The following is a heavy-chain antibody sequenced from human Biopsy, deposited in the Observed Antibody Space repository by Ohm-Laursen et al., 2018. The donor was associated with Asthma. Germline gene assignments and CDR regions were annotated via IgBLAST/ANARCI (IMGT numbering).Heavy chain of an antibody. D-gene: IGHD3-22*01. V-gene: IGHV4-31*11. J-gene: IGHJ4*02. CDR1: GGYIGTPDYH. CDR3: ARIPRRSGSYFVDY. Sequence: TLSLTCAVSGGYIGTPDYHWSWIRQHPGKGLEWIGYIHHSGTSYFNPSLKSRVSFSRDTSKNQFSLRLSSVTAADTAMYYCARIPRRSGSYFVDYWGQGTLVTVSS. CDR2: IHHSGTS.